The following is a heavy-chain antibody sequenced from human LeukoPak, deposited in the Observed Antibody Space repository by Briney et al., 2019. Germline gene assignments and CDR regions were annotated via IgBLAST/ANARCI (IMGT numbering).Heavy chain of an antibody. CDR2: INPNSGGT. CDR3: ARGSLARNYYYYGMDV. V-gene: IGHV1-2*04. CDR1: GYTFTNYD. J-gene: IGHJ6*02. Sequence: GASVKVSCKTSGYTFTNYDINWVRQAPGQGPEWMGWINPNSGGTNYAQKFQGWVTTTRDTSISTAYMELSRLRSDDTAVYYCARGSLARNYYYYGMDVWGQGTTVTVSS.